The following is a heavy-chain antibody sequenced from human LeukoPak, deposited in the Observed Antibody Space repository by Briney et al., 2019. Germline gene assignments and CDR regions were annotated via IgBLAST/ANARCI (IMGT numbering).Heavy chain of an antibody. CDR1: GYTFTSYG. V-gene: IGHV1-18*04. CDR2: ISAYNGNT. J-gene: IGHJ2*01. CDR3: ARGGYCSGGSCYYPLYWYFDL. D-gene: IGHD2-15*01. Sequence: ASVKVSCKASGYTFTSYGISWVRQAPGQGLEWMGWISAYNGNTNYAQKLQGRVTMTTDTSTSTAYMELRSLRSDDTAVYYCARGGYCSGGSCYYPLYWYFDLWGRGTLITVSS.